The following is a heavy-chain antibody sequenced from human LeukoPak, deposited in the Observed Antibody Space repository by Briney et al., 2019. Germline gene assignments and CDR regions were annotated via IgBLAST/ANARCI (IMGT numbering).Heavy chain of an antibody. CDR3: AERTYYYDSSGPHAFDI. CDR1: GYTFTGYY. Sequence: ASVRVSCKASGYTFTGYYMHWVRQAPGQGLEWMGWINPNSGGTNYAQKFQGRVTMTRDTSISTAYMELSRLRSDDTAVYYCAERTYYYDSSGPHAFDIWGQGTMVTVSS. CDR2: INPNSGGT. D-gene: IGHD3-22*01. J-gene: IGHJ3*02. V-gene: IGHV1-2*02.